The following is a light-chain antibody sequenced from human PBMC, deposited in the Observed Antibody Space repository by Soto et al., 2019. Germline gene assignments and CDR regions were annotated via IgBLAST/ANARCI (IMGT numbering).Light chain of an antibody. CDR1: SSDIGTYDH. Sequence: QSALTQPASVSGSPGQSITISCSGTSSDIGTYDHVAWFQQFPGKTPKLVIYNVSDRPSGVSYRFSGSKSGNTASLTISGLQADDGADYYCISYTVSRSYVFGTGTKVTVL. J-gene: IGLJ1*01. CDR2: NVS. CDR3: ISYTVSRSYV. V-gene: IGLV2-14*01.